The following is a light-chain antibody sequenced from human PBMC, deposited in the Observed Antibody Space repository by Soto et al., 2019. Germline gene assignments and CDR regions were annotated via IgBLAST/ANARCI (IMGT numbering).Light chain of an antibody. J-gene: IGKJ1*01. Sequence: EIVLTQSPGTLSLSPGERATLSCRASQSVRNNYLAWYQQRPGQAPRLLIYAASSRATGIQDRFSGSGSGTDFTLTIRRLEPEDFAVYYCQQYGTSPRTFGQGTKVDIK. CDR3: QQYGTSPRT. CDR2: AAS. V-gene: IGKV3-20*01. CDR1: QSVRNNY.